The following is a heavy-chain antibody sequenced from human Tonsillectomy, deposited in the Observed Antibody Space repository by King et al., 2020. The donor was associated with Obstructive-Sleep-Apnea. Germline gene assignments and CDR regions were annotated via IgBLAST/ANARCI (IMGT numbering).Heavy chain of an antibody. D-gene: IGHD6-6*01. CDR3: ARHPALGNNLVPFDN. J-gene: IGHJ4*02. V-gene: IGHV5-51*01. Sequence: VQLVESGPEAKKPGESLKISCQASGYKFTTYWIGWVRQKPGKGLEWMGIIYPGDSDTRYGPSFKGHVTISADKSISTAFLQWISLPASDSAMYYCARHPALGNNLVPFDNRGQGTLVTVSS. CDR2: IYPGDSDT. CDR1: GYKFTTYW.